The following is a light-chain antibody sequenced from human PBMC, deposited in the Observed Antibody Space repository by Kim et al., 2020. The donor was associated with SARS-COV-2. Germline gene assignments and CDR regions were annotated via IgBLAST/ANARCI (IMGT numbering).Light chain of an antibody. J-gene: IGKJ1*01. CDR2: AES. CDR1: QGISKD. Sequence: SASVGDRVTITCRASQGISKDLAWYQQKPGNAPKLLIFAESALQSGVPTRFSGSGSGTDFTLTISSLQPEDVATYYCQKYNGAPWTFGQGTKVEI. CDR3: QKYNGAPWT. V-gene: IGKV1-27*01.